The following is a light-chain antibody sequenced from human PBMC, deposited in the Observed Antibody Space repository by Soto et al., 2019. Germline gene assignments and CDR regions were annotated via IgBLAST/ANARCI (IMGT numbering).Light chain of an antibody. Sequence: DIQMTQSPSTLSASVGDRVTITCRASQSISSWLAWYQQEPGKAPKLLIYKASSLESGVPSRFSGSGSGTEFTLTISSLQPADFATYYCQQYNSYSTFGQGTKVEIK. CDR3: QQYNSYST. V-gene: IGKV1-5*03. J-gene: IGKJ1*01. CDR2: KAS. CDR1: QSISSW.